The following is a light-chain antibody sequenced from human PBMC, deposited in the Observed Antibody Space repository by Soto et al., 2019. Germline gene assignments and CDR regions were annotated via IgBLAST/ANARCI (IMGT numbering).Light chain of an antibody. CDR2: GAS. CDR3: QQYGSSLLT. CDR1: QSVSSSY. Sequence: EIVLTQSPGTLSLSPGERATLSCRASQSVSSSYLAWYQQKPGQAPRRLIYGASSRATGIPERFSGSGSGTDFTLTISRLEPEDFAVYYCQQYGSSLLTFGGGTKVEIK. V-gene: IGKV3-20*01. J-gene: IGKJ4*01.